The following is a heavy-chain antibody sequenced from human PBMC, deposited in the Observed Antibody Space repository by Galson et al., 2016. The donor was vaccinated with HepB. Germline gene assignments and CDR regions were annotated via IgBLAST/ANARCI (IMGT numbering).Heavy chain of an antibody. CDR3: ARGGPRRITLAKMGFFDY. J-gene: IGHJ4*02. V-gene: IGHV3-7*01. CDR2: IKQDGSEK. D-gene: IGHD3-16*01. Sequence: SLRLSCAASGYPFEKCWLSWVRQAPGKGLEWVANIKQDGSEKYYGDSVKGRFTISRENTRNSVYLKMNDLRVDDTAIYYCARGGPRRITLAKMGFFDYWGRGSLVTVSS. CDR1: GYPFEKCW.